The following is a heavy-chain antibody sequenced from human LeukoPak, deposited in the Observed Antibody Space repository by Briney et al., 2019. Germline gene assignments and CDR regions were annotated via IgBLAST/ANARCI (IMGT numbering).Heavy chain of an antibody. CDR1: GYTFTSNY. Sequence: ASVKVSCKASGYTFTSNYIHWVRQAPGQGLEWMGWMNPNLGHTGYAQQFQGRVTMTRDISIGTAYMELTNLRPEDTAIYYCARATGTAGYYYFDYWGQGALVTVSS. CDR2: MNPNLGHT. D-gene: IGHD5-12*01. J-gene: IGHJ4*02. CDR3: ARATGTAGYYYFDY. V-gene: IGHV1-8*02.